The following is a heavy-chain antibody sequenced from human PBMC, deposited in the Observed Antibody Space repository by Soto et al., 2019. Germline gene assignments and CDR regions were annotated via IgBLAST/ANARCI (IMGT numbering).Heavy chain of an antibody. CDR3: ARVDVRVSARRYFDY. D-gene: IGHD6-6*01. CDR1: GGSVTSGGYY. V-gene: IGHV4-61*08. J-gene: IGHJ4*02. Sequence: SETLSLTCTVSGGSVTSGGYYWSWIRQPPGKGLEWIGYNHYSGSTDYNPSLKSRVTISVDTSKNQFSLKLNSVTAADTAIYYCARVDVRVSARRYFDYWGQGTLVTVSS. CDR2: NHYSGST.